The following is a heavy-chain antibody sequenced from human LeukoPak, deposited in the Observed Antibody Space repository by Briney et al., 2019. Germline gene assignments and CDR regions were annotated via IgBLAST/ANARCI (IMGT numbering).Heavy chain of an antibody. D-gene: IGHD2-8*01. V-gene: IGHV3-74*01. J-gene: IGHJ4*02. CDR2: IKSDRSNT. CDR1: GFTFSRYW. CDR3: ARDFNGGFDY. Sequence: PGGSLRLSCAASGFTFSRYWMHWVRQAPGKGLVWVSRIKSDRSNTSYADSVKGRFTISRDNAKNTLYLQMNSLRAEDTAVYYRARDFNGGFDYWGQGTLVTVSS.